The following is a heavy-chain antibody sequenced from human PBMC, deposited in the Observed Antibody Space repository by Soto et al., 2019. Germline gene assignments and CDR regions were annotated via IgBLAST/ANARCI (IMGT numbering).Heavy chain of an antibody. J-gene: IGHJ1*01. CDR3: ARDQVEAGTRPADYFQH. Sequence: QVQLVESGGGVVQPGRSLRLSCAASGFTFSSYGMHWVRQAPGKGLEWVAVIWYDGSNKYYADSVKGRFTISRDNSKNTLYLQMNSLRAEDTAVYYCARDQVEAGTRPADYFQHWGQGTLVTVSS. V-gene: IGHV3-33*01. D-gene: IGHD6-19*01. CDR2: IWYDGSNK. CDR1: GFTFSSYG.